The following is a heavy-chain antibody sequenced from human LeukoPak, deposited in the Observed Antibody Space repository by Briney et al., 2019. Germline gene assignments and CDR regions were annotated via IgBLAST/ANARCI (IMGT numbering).Heavy chain of an antibody. V-gene: IGHV4-61*02. D-gene: IGHD2-21*01. J-gene: IGHJ4*02. Sequence: PSETLSLTCTVSGGSISSGSYYWSWIRQPAGKGLEWIGRIYTSGSTNYNPSLKSRVTISVDTSKKQFSLKLSSVTAADTAVYYCAREVIRGGGGDDKYNFDYWGQGTLVTVSS. CDR2: IYTSGST. CDR3: AREVIRGGGGDDKYNFDY. CDR1: GGSISSGSYY.